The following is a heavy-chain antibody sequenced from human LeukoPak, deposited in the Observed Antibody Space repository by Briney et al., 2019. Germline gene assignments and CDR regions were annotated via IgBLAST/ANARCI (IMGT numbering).Heavy chain of an antibody. J-gene: IGHJ4*02. CDR3: ARRGGLGGGRTPTKSKYYFDY. D-gene: IGHD3-16*01. Sequence: SETLSLTCAVYGGSFSGYYWSWIRQPPGKGLEWIGEINHRGSTNYNPSLKSRVTISVDTSKNQFSLKLSSVTAADTAVYYCARRGGLGGGRTPTKSKYYFDYWGQGTLVTVSS. V-gene: IGHV4-34*01. CDR2: INHRGST. CDR1: GGSFSGYY.